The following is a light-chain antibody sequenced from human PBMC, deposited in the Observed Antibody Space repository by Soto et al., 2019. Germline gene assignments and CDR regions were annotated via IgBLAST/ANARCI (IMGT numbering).Light chain of an antibody. Sequence: DSVMTQCPDSLTVSLGERATINCKFSQSVLYNPNNTHYLAWFQQKPGQPPKLLTYWASNRESGVPDRFSGSESGTDFTLNISSLQDENVAVYYCHQYASSPWTFGQGTKVEI. CDR1: QSVLYNPNNTHY. CDR2: WAS. J-gene: IGKJ1*01. V-gene: IGKV4-1*01. CDR3: HQYASSPWT.